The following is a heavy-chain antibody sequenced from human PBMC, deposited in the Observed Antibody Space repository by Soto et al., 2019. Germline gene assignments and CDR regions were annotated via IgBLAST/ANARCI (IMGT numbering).Heavy chain of an antibody. J-gene: IGHJ4*02. V-gene: IGHV1-18*01. D-gene: IGHD2-8*02. CDR3: ARDLAQSGDVCTGVGLY. CDR1: GYNFHSYG. Sequence: QVQLVQSGAEVKKPGASVKGSCKASGYNFHSYGITWVRQAPGQGLEWLGGISAYTGETHSGQILKGRVALTIDISTSTAYMTLRILRSGDTAVYYGARDLAQSGDVCTGVGLYWGQGTRVTVSS. CDR2: ISAYTGET.